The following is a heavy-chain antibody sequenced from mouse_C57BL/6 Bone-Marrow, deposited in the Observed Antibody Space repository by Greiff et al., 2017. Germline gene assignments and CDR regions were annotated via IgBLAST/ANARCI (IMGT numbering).Heavy chain of an antibody. J-gene: IGHJ3*01. CDR1: GYTFTSYT. D-gene: IGHD1-1*01. CDR2: INPSSGYS. CDR3: AKSPLLLRPRFAY. V-gene: IGHV1-4*01. Sequence: QVQLKESGAELARPGASVKMSCKASGYTFTSYTMHWVKQRPGQGLEWIGYINPSSGYSKYNQKFKDKATLTADKSSSTAYMQLSSLTSEDAAVYYCAKSPLLLRPRFAYWGQGTLVTVSA.